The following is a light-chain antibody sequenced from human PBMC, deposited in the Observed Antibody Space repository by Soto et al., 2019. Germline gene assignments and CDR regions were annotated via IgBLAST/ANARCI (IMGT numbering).Light chain of an antibody. CDR2: GAS. CDR1: QSVSSSY. V-gene: IGKV3-20*01. J-gene: IGKJ4*01. CDR3: QQYGSSPPRLT. Sequence: EIVLTQSPGTLSLSPGERATLSCRASQSVSSSYLAWYQQKPGQAPRLLIYGASSRATGIPDRFSGSGSGTDFNLTISSREPEDFAVSYCQQYGSSPPRLTFGGGTKVEIK.